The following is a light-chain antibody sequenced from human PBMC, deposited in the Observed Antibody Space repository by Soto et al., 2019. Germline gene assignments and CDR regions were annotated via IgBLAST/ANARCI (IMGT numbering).Light chain of an antibody. V-gene: IGLV1-40*01. CDR2: GNS. Sequence: QSVLTQPPSVSVAPGQRVSISCTGSSSNIGAGFDVHWYQQLPGTAPKLLIHGNSNRPSGVPDRFSGSKSGTSASLAITGLQAEDEADYYCQSYDSSHVVFGGGTQLTVL. J-gene: IGLJ2*01. CDR3: QSYDSSHVV. CDR1: SSNIGAGFD.